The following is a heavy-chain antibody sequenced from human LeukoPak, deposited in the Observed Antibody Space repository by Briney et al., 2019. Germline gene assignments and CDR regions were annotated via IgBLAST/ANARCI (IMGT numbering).Heavy chain of an antibody. J-gene: IGHJ4*02. D-gene: IGHD3-22*01. V-gene: IGHV3-23*01. CDR2: ISGSGGST. CDR3: AKDTRDSSGYYPVFDY. CDR1: GFTFSSYA. Sequence: GGSLRLSCAASGFTFSSYAMSWVRQAPGKGLEWVSAISGSGGSTYYADSVKGRFTISRDNSKNTLYLRMNSLRAEDTAVYYCAKDTRDSSGYYPVFDYWGQGTLVTVSS.